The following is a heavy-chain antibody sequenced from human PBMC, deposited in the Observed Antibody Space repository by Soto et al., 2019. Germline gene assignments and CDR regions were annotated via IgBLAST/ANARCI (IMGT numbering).Heavy chain of an antibody. CDR1: GGTFSSYT. V-gene: IGHV1-69*02. CDR2: IIPILGIA. D-gene: IGHD3-3*01. Sequence: QVQLVQSGAEVKKPGSSVKVSCKASGGTFSSYTISWVRQAPGQGLEWMGRIIPILGIANYAQKFQGRVTITADKSTSTAYMELSSLRSEDTAVYYGARGVVQNVYSNYFDYWGQGTLVTVSS. J-gene: IGHJ4*02. CDR3: ARGVVQNVYSNYFDY.